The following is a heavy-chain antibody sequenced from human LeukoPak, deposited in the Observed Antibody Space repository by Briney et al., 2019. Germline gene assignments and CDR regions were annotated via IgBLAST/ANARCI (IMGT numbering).Heavy chain of an antibody. CDR3: AKTTTGYSSGRFPGWPVDY. V-gene: IGHV3-23*01. CDR2: IFGSGGST. Sequence: QPGGSLRLSCAASGFTFSSYAMYWVRQAPGKGLEWVSGIFGSGGSTHYADSVKGRFIISRDNSKNTVYLQMNSLRAEDTAVYYCAKTTTGYSSGRFPGWPVDYWGQGTLVTVSS. J-gene: IGHJ4*02. CDR1: GFTFSSYA. D-gene: IGHD6-19*01.